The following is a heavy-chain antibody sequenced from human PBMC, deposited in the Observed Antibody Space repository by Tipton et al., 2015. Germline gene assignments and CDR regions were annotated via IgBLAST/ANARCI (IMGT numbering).Heavy chain of an antibody. CDR3: ACQDYDSLTRDYQTVDY. J-gene: IGHJ4*02. CDR2: IYYSGST. V-gene: IGHV4-59*08. CDR1: GGSISRYY. Sequence: PGLVKPSETLSLTCTVSGGSISRYYWSWIRQPPGKGLEWIGYIYYSGSTNYNPSLKSRVTMSRDTSKNQFSLKLTSVTAADTAVYYCACQDYDSLTRDYQTVDYWGQGTLVTVSS. D-gene: IGHD3-9*01.